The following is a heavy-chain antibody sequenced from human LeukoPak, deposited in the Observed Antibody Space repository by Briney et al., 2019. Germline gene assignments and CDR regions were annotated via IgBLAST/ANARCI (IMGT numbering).Heavy chain of an antibody. V-gene: IGHV1-46*01. J-gene: IGHJ4*02. D-gene: IGHD5-12*01. CDR3: ARVRGGGYSGYHY. Sequence: ASVKVSCKASGYTFTSYYMHWVRQAPGQGLEWMGIINPSGGSTSYAQKFQGRVTMTRDTDTSTVYMELSSLSSEDKAVYNCARVRGGGYSGYHYWGQGTLVTVSS. CDR1: GYTFTSYY. CDR2: INPSGGST.